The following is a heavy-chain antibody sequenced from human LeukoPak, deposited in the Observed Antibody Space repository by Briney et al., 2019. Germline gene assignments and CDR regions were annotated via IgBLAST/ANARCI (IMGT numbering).Heavy chain of an antibody. V-gene: IGHV1-8*01. Sequence: GASVKVSCKASGHTFTSYDINWVRQATGQGLEWMGWMNPNSANTGYAQKFQGRVTMTRNTSITTAYMELSRLRSDDTAVYYCARVGDGLNDAFDIWGQGTMVTVSS. J-gene: IGHJ3*02. CDR1: GHTFTSYD. D-gene: IGHD5-24*01. CDR3: ARVGDGLNDAFDI. CDR2: MNPNSANT.